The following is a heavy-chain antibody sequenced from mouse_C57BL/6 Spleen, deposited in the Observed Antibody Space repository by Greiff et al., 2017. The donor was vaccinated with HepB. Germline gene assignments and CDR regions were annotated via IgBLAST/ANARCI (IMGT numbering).Heavy chain of an antibody. CDR1: GYTFTSYG. V-gene: IGHV1-81*01. D-gene: IGHD3-3*01. Sequence: VQLQQSGAELARPGASVKLSCKASGYTFTSYGISWVKQRTGQGLEWIGEIHPRSGNTYYNEKFKGKATLTADKSSSTAYMELRSLTSGDSAVYFCARGDVGYWGQGTTLTVSS. J-gene: IGHJ2*01. CDR2: IHPRSGNT. CDR3: ARGDVGY.